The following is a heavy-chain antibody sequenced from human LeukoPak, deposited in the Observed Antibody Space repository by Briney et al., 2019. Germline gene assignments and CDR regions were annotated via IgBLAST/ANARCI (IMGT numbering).Heavy chain of an antibody. CDR1: GGSISSYY. CDR2: IYYSGST. J-gene: IGHJ5*02. Sequence: PSETLSLTCTVSGGSISSYYWSWIRQPPGKGLEWIGYIYYSGSTNYNPSLKSRVTISVDTSKNQFSLKLSSVTAADTAVYYCARDYSSGWSVQNWFDPWGQGTLVTVSS. V-gene: IGHV4-59*01. D-gene: IGHD6-19*01. CDR3: ARDYSSGWSVQNWFDP.